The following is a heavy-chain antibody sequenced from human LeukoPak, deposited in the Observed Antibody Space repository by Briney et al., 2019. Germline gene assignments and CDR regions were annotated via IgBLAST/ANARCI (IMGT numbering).Heavy chain of an antibody. V-gene: IGHV3-7*03. CDR3: VRAMDV. Sequence: GGSLRLSCAASGFTFSSYWMNWVRQAPGKGLEWVANIKRDGSEIYYVDSVKGRFTISRDNAKNSLYLQMNSLRAEDSAVYYCVRAMDVWGQGTTVTVSS. CDR1: GFTFSSYW. J-gene: IGHJ6*02. CDR2: IKRDGSEI.